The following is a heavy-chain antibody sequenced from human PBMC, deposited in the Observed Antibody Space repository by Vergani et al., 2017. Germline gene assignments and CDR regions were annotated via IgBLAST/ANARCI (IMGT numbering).Heavy chain of an antibody. CDR3: AGEGIVVVPAATRVDYYYMDV. CDR1: GGTFSSYA. V-gene: IGHV1-69*01. Sequence: QVQLVQSGAEVKKPGSSVKVSCKASGGTFSSYAISWVRQAPGQGLEWMGGIIPIFGTANYAQKFQGRVTITADESTSTAYMELSSLRSEDTAVYYWAGEGIVVVPAATRVDYYYMDVWGKGTTVTVSS. J-gene: IGHJ6*03. CDR2: IIPIFGTA. D-gene: IGHD2-2*01.